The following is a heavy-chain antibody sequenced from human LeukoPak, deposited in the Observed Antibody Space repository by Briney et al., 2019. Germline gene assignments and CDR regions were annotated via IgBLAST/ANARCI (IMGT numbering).Heavy chain of an antibody. CDR2: IYYSGST. CDR3: ARSPGDYYYYGMDV. Sequence: SETLSLTCTVSGGSISSGGYYWSWIRQHPGKGLEWIGYIYYSGSTYYNPSLKSRVTISVDTSKNQFSLKLSSVTAADTAVYYCARSPGDYYYYGMDVWGQGTTVTVSS. V-gene: IGHV4-31*03. CDR1: GGSISSGGYY. J-gene: IGHJ6*02.